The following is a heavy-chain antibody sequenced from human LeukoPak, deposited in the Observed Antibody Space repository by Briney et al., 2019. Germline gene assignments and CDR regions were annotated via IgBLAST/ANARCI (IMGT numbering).Heavy chain of an antibody. CDR2: INPNSGNT. D-gene: IGHD3-10*01. CDR1: GYTFTGYY. V-gene: IGHV1-2*02. Sequence: ASVKVSCKASGYTFTGYYMHWVRQAPGQGLEWMGWINPNSGNTDYAQQLQGRVTMTRNTAISTAYMELSSLTSDDTAVYYCTKGSGSGSYRDYWGQGTLVTVSS. J-gene: IGHJ4*02. CDR3: TKGSGSGSYRDY.